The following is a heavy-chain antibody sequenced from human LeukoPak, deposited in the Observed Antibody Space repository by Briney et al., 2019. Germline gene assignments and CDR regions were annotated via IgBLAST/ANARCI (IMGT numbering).Heavy chain of an antibody. V-gene: IGHV4-59*01. J-gene: IGHJ2*01. Sequence: PSETLSLTCTVSGGSISSYYWSWIRQPPGKGLEWIGYIYYSGGTNYNPSLKSRVTISVDTSKNQFSLKLSSVTAADTAVYYCARYDYGDYGRRWYFDLWGRGTLVTVSS. D-gene: IGHD4-17*01. CDR2: IYYSGGT. CDR3: ARYDYGDYGRRWYFDL. CDR1: GGSISSYY.